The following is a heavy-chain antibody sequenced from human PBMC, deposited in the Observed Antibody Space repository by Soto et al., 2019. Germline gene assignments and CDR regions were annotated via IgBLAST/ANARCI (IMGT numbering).Heavy chain of an antibody. Sequence: ASVKISCRASGYPFTSYGISWVGQAPGQGLVWMGWIRAYNGNTNYAQKLQGRVTMTTDTSTSTAYMELRSLRSDATAVYCCARHPRIAAAGPWGQGTLVTVSS. CDR3: ARHPRIAAAGP. CDR1: GYPFTSYG. D-gene: IGHD6-13*01. CDR2: IRAYNGNT. V-gene: IGHV1-18*01. J-gene: IGHJ5*02.